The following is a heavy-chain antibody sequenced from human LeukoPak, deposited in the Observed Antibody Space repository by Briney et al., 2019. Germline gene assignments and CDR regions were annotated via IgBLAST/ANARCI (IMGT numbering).Heavy chain of an antibody. V-gene: IGHV3-33*01. CDR1: GFTFGGYG. J-gene: IGHJ4*02. CDR2: IAYDGSRA. D-gene: IGHD1-14*01. CDR3: TRYNNDHFDY. Sequence: GRSLRLSCAGSGFTFGGYGMHWFRQTPGKGLEWVAVIAYDGSRAFYADSVKGRFTISRVNSKNTMSVQMDDLRAEDTAVYYCTRYNNDHFDYWGQGTLVTVSS.